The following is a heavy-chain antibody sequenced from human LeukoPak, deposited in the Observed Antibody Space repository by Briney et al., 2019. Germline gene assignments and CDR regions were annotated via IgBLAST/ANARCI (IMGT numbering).Heavy chain of an antibody. D-gene: IGHD3-22*01. CDR2: ISAYNGNT. CDR1: GYTFTSYG. J-gene: IGHJ4*02. CDR3: ARDSPIDYYDSSGSDY. Sequence: REASVKVSCKASGYTFTSYGISWVRQAPGQGLEWMGWISAYNGNTNCAQKLQGRVTMTTDTSTSTAYMELRSLRSDDTAVYYCARDSPIDYYDSSGSDYWGQGTLVTVSS. V-gene: IGHV1-18*01.